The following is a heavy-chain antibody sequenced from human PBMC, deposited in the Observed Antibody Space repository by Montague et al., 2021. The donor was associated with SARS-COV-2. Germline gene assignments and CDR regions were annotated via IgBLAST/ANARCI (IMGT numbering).Heavy chain of an antibody. V-gene: IGHV6-1*01. CDR1: GDSASGLSGT. D-gene: IGHD6-19*01. Sequence: CAISGDSASGLSGTWSWIRQALPSGVEWLGRTYYRSKWYSDYAPAVRGRLTVHPDASKNEFSLELNYVTPEDTAVYYCVRYSGWFYFDFWGQGTLVTVSS. CDR2: TYYRSKWYS. CDR3: VRYSGWFYFDF. J-gene: IGHJ4*02.